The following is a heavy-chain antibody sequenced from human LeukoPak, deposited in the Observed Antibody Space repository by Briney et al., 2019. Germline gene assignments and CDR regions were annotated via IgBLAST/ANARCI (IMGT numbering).Heavy chain of an antibody. V-gene: IGHV3-21*01. CDR1: GFTFSSYS. Sequence: PGGSLRLSCAASGFTFSSYSMNWVRQAPGKGLEWVSSISSSSSYIYYADSVKGRFTISRDNAKNSLYLQMNSLRAEDTAVYHCARDPYDSSGFSPLPGMDVWGQGTTVTVSS. D-gene: IGHD3-22*01. J-gene: IGHJ6*02. CDR2: ISSSSSYI. CDR3: ARDPYDSSGFSPLPGMDV.